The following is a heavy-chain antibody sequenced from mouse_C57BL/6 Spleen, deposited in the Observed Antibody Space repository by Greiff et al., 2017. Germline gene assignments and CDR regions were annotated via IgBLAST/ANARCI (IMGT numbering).Heavy chain of an antibody. CDR2: IWSGGGT. J-gene: IGHJ2*01. CDR3: ARNPPGGYFDY. CDR1: GFSLTSYG. V-gene: IGHV2-2*01. Sequence: QVQLQQSGPGLVQPSQSLSITCTVSGFSLTSYGVHWVRQSPGKGLEWLGVIWSGGGTDYNAAFISRLGISKDNTKIQVFFKRNSLQADDTAIDYCARNPPGGYFDYWGQGTTLTVSS.